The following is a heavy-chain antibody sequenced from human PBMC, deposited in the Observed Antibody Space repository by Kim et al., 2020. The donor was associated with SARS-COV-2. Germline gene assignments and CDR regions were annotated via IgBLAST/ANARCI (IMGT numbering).Heavy chain of an antibody. Sequence: VKGRFTIARDNSKNTLYLQMNSLRAEDTAVYYCARGASSSWYKGAEYFQHWGQGTLVTVSS. V-gene: IGHV3-30*01. CDR3: ARGASSSWYKGAEYFQH. J-gene: IGHJ1*01. D-gene: IGHD6-13*01.